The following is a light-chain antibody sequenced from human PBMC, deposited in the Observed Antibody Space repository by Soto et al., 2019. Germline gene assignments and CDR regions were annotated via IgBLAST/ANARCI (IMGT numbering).Light chain of an antibody. CDR3: SSYAGSSNV. CDR1: SSDVGGYNY. V-gene: IGLV2-8*01. Sequence: QSALAQPPCASWSPGQSVAISCTGTSSDVGGYNYVSLYQQHPGKAPKLMIYEVNKRPSGVPDRFSGSKSGNTASLTVSGLQAEDEADYYCSSYAGSSNVFGTGTKVTVL. J-gene: IGLJ1*01. CDR2: EVN.